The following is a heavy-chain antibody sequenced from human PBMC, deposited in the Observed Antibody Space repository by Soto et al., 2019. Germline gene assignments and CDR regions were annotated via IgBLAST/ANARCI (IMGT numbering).Heavy chain of an antibody. V-gene: IGHV2-5*01. CDR3: AHRGGATVGLYYFDY. D-gene: IGHD3-16*01. J-gene: IGHJ4*02. CDR2: IYWHDDK. Sequence: GPTLVNPTPPLTLTCTFSGFSLSTTGVGVSWIRQPPGKALEWLALIYWHDDKRYSPSLKSRLTITKDTSKHQVVLTMTNMDPVDTATYYCAHRGGATVGLYYFDYWGQGARVTVSS. CDR1: GFSLSTTGVG.